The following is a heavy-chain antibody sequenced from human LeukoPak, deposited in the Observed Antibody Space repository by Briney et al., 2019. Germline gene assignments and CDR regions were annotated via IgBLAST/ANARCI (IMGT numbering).Heavy chain of an antibody. V-gene: IGHV1-24*01. Sequence: ASVKVSCKVSGYTLTELSMHWVRQAPGKGLEWMGGFDPEDGETIYAQKFQGRVTMTEDTSTDTAYMELSSVRSEDTVVYYCATEVVPAAPLDYWGQGTLVTVSS. J-gene: IGHJ4*02. CDR1: GYTLTELS. D-gene: IGHD2-2*01. CDR3: ATEVVPAAPLDY. CDR2: FDPEDGET.